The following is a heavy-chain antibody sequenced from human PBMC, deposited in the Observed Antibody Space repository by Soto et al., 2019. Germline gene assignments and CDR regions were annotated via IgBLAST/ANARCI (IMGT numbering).Heavy chain of an antibody. Sequence: GASVKVFCKASGYTFTGYYMHWVRQAPGQGLEWMGWINPNSGGTNYAQKFQGRVTMTRDTSISTAYMELSRLRSDDTAVYYCARDFHYDSSGSLGYWGQGTLVTVSS. CDR3: ARDFHYDSSGSLGY. CDR2: INPNSGGT. CDR1: GYTFTGYY. V-gene: IGHV1-2*02. J-gene: IGHJ4*02. D-gene: IGHD3-22*01.